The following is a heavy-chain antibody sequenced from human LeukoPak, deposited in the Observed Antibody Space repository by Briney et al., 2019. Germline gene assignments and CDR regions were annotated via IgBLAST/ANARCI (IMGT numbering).Heavy chain of an antibody. D-gene: IGHD3-9*01. CDR2: MNPNSGNT. CDR3: ARGIPIDY. V-gene: IGHV1-8*01. J-gene: IGHJ4*02. Sequence: ASVKVSCKASGYTFTSYDTNWVRQATGQGLEWMGWMNPNSGNTGYAQKFQGRVTITADESTSTAYMELSSLRSEDTAVYYCARGIPIDYWGQGTLVTVSS. CDR1: GYTFTSYD.